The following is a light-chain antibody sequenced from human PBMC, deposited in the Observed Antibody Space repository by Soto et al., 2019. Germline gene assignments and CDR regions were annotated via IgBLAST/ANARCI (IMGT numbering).Light chain of an antibody. CDR1: QSISTF. V-gene: IGKV1-39*01. J-gene: IGKJ5*01. Sequence: DIQMTQSPSSLSASVGDRVTITCRGSQSISTFLNWYQQKPGKAPNLLIYAASWLQSGVPSRFSGSGSGTDFTLTISSLQPEDFATYYCQQSYRTPITFGQGTRLEIK. CDR2: AAS. CDR3: QQSYRTPIT.